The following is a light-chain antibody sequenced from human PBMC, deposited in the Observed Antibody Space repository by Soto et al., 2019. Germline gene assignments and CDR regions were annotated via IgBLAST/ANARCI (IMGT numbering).Light chain of an antibody. Sequence: AIQLTQSPSSLSASVGDRVTITCQASQGIRNDLGWYQQKPGKAPKLLIYAASSLQSGVPSRFSGSASGTDCTLTISCLQSEDVATYYCQQYYSYPITFCQGTRLEIK. V-gene: IGKV1-6*01. CDR2: AAS. CDR3: QQYYSYPIT. J-gene: IGKJ5*01. CDR1: QGIRND.